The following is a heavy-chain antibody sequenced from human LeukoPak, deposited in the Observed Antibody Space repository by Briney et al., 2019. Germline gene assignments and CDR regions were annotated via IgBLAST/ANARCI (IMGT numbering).Heavy chain of an antibody. J-gene: IGHJ4*02. Sequence: GGSLRLSCAASGFTFSSYSMNWVRQAPGKGLEWVSSISSSSSYIYYADSVKGRFTVSRDNAKNSLYLQMNSLRAEDTAVYYCARAVGSGYYRHLDYWGQGTLVSVSS. CDR1: GFTFSSYS. V-gene: IGHV3-21*01. CDR3: ARAVGSGYYRHLDY. D-gene: IGHD3-3*01. CDR2: ISSSSSYI.